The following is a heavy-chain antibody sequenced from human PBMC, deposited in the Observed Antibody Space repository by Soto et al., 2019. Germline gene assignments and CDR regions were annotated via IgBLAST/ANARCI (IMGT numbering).Heavy chain of an antibody. D-gene: IGHD2-2*01. CDR1: GFTFSSYT. CDR2: ISGTSTYI. CDR3: ARVIIVRRGYFDF. Sequence: GGSLRLSCAGSGFTFSSYTMNWVRQAPGRGLEWVASISGTSTYIHYADSVKGRFTISRDNAKKSLYLQMNSLRAEDTAVYYCARVIIVRRGYFDFWGQGTLVTVSS. V-gene: IGHV3-21*01. J-gene: IGHJ4*02.